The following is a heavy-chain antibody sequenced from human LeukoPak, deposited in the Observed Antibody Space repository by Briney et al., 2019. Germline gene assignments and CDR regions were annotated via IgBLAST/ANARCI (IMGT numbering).Heavy chain of an antibody. CDR3: ARSYGDYWFDP. CDR2: VSSGSSTI. V-gene: IGHV3-11*04. J-gene: IGHJ5*02. Sequence: GGSLRLSCAASGFTFSDYYMSWIRQAPGKGLEWVSYVSSGSSTIYYADSVKGRFTVSRDNGKRSLYLHMNSLRAEDTAMYYCARSYGDYWFDPWGQGTLVTVSS. D-gene: IGHD4-17*01. CDR1: GFTFSDYY.